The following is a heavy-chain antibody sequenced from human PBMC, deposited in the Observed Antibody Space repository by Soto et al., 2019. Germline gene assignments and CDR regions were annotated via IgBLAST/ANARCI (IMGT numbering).Heavy chain of an antibody. J-gene: IGHJ5*02. CDR3: ARGNCSGGSCYAVDP. D-gene: IGHD2-15*01. Sequence: SETLSLTCTVSGGSISSYYWSWIRQPPGKELEWIGYIYYSGSTNYNPSLKSRVTISVDTSKNQFSLKLSSVTAADTAVYYCARGNCSGGSCYAVDPWGQGTLVTVSS. CDR1: GGSISSYY. CDR2: IYYSGST. V-gene: IGHV4-59*01.